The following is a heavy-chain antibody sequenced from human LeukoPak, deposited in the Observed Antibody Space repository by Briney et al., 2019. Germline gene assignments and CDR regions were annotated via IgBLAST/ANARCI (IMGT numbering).Heavy chain of an antibody. D-gene: IGHD1-1*01. J-gene: IGHJ6*03. CDR1: GYSFTSYW. CDR3: ARLPGAYYYYYYMDV. CDR2: IYPGDSDT. V-gene: IGHV5-51*01. Sequence: GESLKISRKGSGYSFTSYWIGWVRQMPGKGLEWMGIIYPGDSDTRYSPSFQGQVTISADKSISTAYLQWSSLKASDTAMYYCARLPGAYYYYYYMDVWGKGTTVTVSS.